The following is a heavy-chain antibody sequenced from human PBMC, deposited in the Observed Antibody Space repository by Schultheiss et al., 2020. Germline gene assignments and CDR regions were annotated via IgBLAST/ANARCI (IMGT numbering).Heavy chain of an antibody. CDR3: ARGTFGVVIPGGYYYGMDV. CDR2: IYYSGST. D-gene: IGHD3-3*01. Sequence: TLSLTCTVSGGSISSYYWSWIRQPPGKGLEWIGYIYYSGSTNYNPSLKSRVTISVDTSKNQFSLKLSSVTAADTAVYYCARGTFGVVIPGGYYYGMDVWGQGTTVTVSS. J-gene: IGHJ6*02. V-gene: IGHV4-59*01. CDR1: GGSISSYY.